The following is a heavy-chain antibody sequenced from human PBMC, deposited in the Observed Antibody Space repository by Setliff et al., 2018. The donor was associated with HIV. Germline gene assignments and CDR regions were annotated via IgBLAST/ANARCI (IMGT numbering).Heavy chain of an antibody. V-gene: IGHV1-69*06. Sequence: SVKVSCKASGGTFSSYAISWVRQAPGQGPEWMGGIIPIFATANYAQKFQDRVTITADKSTDTAYMELSSLRSEDTAVYYCARAQYQLLEPPTYNWFDPWGQGTLVTVSS. CDR1: GGTFSSYA. J-gene: IGHJ5*02. CDR2: IIPIFATA. CDR3: ARAQYQLLEPPTYNWFDP. D-gene: IGHD2-2*01.